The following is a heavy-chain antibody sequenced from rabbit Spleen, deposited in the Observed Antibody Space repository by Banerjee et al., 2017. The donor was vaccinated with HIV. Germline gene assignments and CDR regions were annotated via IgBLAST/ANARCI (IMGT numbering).Heavy chain of an antibody. CDR2: IYAAKGST. V-gene: IGHV1S43*01. J-gene: IGHJ3*01. CDR3: ARAIVPWLGLTRLDL. CDR1: GIDFTKYY. Sequence: QEQLTETGGGLVQPGGSLTLSCKASGIDFTKYYITWVRQAPGKGLEWIGIIYAAKGSTDYASWVDGRFTISSDNAQNTVDLKMTSLTAADTATYFCARAIVPWLGLTRLDLWGPGTLVTVS. D-gene: IGHD4-1*01.